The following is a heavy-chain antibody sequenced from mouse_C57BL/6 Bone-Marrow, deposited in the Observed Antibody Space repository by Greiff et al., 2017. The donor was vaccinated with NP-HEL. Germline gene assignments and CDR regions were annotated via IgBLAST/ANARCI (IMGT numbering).Heavy chain of an antibody. V-gene: IGHV1-80*01. CDR1: GYAFSSYW. CDR2: IYPGDGDT. CDR3: ARDDGYYDFDY. D-gene: IGHD2-3*01. J-gene: IGHJ2*01. Sequence: QVQLQQPGAELVKPGASVKISCKASGYAFSSYWMNWVKQRPGKGLEWIGQIYPGDGDTNYNGKFKGKATLTADKSSSTAYMQLSSLTSEDSAVYFCARDDGYYDFDYWGQGTTLTVSS.